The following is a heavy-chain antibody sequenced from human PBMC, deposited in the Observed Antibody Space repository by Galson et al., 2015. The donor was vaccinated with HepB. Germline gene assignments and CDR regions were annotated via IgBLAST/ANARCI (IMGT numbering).Heavy chain of an antibody. CDR1: GFSLSTSGMC. CDR2: IDWDDDK. J-gene: IGHJ4*02. V-gene: IGHV2-70*11. D-gene: IGHD3-10*01. Sequence: PALVKPTQTLTLTCTFSGFSLSTSGMCVSWIRQPPGKALEWLARIDWDDDKYYSTSLKTRLTISKDTSKNQVVLTMTNMDPVDTATYYCARIPPPYGSGELSDYWGQGTLVTVSS. CDR3: ARIPPPYGSGELSDY.